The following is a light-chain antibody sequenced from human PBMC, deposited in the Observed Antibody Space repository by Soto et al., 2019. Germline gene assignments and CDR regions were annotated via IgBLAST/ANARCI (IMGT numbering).Light chain of an antibody. CDR2: ANS. Sequence: QSVLTQTPSVSGAPGQRVTISCTGSSSNIGAGYDVHWYQQLPGTAPKLLIYANSIRPSGVPDRFSGSKSGTSASLAITGLQAEGEADYYCQSYDSSLSGYVFGTGTRSPS. J-gene: IGLJ1*01. CDR1: SSNIGAGYD. CDR3: QSYDSSLSGYV. V-gene: IGLV1-40*01.